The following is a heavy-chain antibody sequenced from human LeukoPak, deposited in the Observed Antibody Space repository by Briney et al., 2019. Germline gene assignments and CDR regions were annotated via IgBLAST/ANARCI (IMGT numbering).Heavy chain of an antibody. CDR3: ARSRSGSYYVGSYYYMDV. D-gene: IGHD1-26*01. Sequence: ASVKVSCKASGYTFTGYYMHWVRQPPGQGLEWMGWINPNSGGTNYAQKFQGRVTMTRDTSISTAYMELSRLRSDDTAVYYCARSRSGSYYVGSYYYMDVWGKGTTVTVSS. CDR1: GYTFTGYY. V-gene: IGHV1-2*02. CDR2: INPNSGGT. J-gene: IGHJ6*03.